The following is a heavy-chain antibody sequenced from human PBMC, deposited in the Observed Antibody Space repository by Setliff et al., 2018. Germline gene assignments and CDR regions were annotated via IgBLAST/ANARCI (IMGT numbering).Heavy chain of an antibody. J-gene: IGHJ6*03. CDR3: VREGVDSRSSTDYRYYMDV. D-gene: IGHD3-22*01. CDR2: TIPIFGST. Sequence: SVKVSCKASGGTFSSYGVTWVRQAPGQGLEWMGGTIPIFGSTNYAQQFQGRVTIITDESTSTAYMELTSLRTEDTAVYYCVREGVDSRSSTDYRYYMDVWGKGTTVTVSS. V-gene: IGHV1-69*05. CDR1: GGTFSSYG.